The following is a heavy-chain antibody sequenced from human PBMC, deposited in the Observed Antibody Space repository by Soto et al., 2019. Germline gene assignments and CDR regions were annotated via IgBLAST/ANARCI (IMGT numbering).Heavy chain of an antibody. Sequence: QITLKESGPTLVKPTQTLTLTCTFSGFSLSTSGVGVGWIRQPPGKALEWLALIYWDDDKRYSPSLKSRLTITKDTSKNQVVLTMTNMDPVDTATYYWAHSLHASIAAAGSGYFDYWGQGTLVTVSS. V-gene: IGHV2-5*02. CDR2: IYWDDDK. D-gene: IGHD6-13*01. CDR3: AHSLHASIAAAGSGYFDY. J-gene: IGHJ4*02. CDR1: GFSLSTSGVG.